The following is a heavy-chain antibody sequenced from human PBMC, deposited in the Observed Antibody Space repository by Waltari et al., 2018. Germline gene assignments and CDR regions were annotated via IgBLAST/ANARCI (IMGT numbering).Heavy chain of an antibody. V-gene: IGHV1-2*06. J-gene: IGHJ4*02. D-gene: IGHD3-16*01. CDR3: ARDPDVFGKYYFDY. CDR1: GYPFTGYY. CDR2: INPNSGGT. Sequence: QVQLVQSGAEVKKPGASVKVSCKASGYPFTGYYMHWVRRAPGQGLEWMGRINPNSGGTNYAQKFQGRVTMTRDTSISTAYMELSRLRSDDTAVYYCARDPDVFGKYYFDYWGQGTLVTVSS.